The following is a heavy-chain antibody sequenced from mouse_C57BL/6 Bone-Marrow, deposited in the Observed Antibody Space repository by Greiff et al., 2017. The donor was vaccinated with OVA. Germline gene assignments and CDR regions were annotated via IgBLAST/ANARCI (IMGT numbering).Heavy chain of an antibody. CDR2: IYPGSGNT. Sequence: VKLQQSGPELVKPGASVKISCKASGYSFTSYYIHWVKQRPGQGLEWIGWIYPGSGNTKYNEKFKGKATLTADTSSSTAYMQLSSLTSEDSAVYYCARDYFTTVVARIFDYWGQGTTLTVSS. CDR3: ARDYFTTVVARIFDY. J-gene: IGHJ2*01. CDR1: GYSFTSYY. V-gene: IGHV1-66*01. D-gene: IGHD1-1*01.